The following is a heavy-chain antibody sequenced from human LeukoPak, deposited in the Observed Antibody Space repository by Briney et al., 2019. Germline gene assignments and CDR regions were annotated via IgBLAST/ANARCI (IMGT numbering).Heavy chain of an antibody. J-gene: IGHJ4*02. CDR1: RFTFSRYL. Sequence: GGSLRLSCAASRFTFSRYLMHWVRQAPGKGLVWVSRINSDGISTSYADSVKGRFTISRDNAKNTLYLQMNSLRAEDTAVYYCARGGNYYDSSGPADYWGQGTLVTVSS. CDR2: INSDGIST. CDR3: ARGGNYYDSSGPADY. D-gene: IGHD3-22*01. V-gene: IGHV3-74*01.